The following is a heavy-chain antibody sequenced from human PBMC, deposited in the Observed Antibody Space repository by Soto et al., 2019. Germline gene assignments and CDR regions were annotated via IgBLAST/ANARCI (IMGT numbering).Heavy chain of an antibody. CDR1: RYTFNNYA. J-gene: IGHJ4*02. V-gene: IGHV1-3*01. D-gene: IGHD3-3*01. CDR3: ARWSGYDYYFDY. CDR2: ISGGNGNT. Sequence: QVQLVQSGAEVKKPGASVKVSCEASRYTFNNYAMHWVRQAPGQRLEWMGYISGGNGNTKYSEKLEGRVAITRDTSASTDYLELSSLSSEDTAVYYCARWSGYDYYFDYWGQGTLLIVSS.